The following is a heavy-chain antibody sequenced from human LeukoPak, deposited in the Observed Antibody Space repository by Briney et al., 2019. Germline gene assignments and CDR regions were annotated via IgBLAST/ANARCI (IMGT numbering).Heavy chain of an antibody. J-gene: IGHJ4*02. Sequence: GGSLRLSCAASGFTFSSYAMSWVRQAPGKGLECGSAISGRGGSTYYADSVKGRFTISRDNAKNSLYLQMNSLRAEDTAVYYCARWLVGGYYFDYWGQGTLVTVSS. CDR3: ARWLVGGYYFDY. CDR1: GFTFSSYA. V-gene: IGHV3-23*01. D-gene: IGHD5-24*01. CDR2: ISGRGGST.